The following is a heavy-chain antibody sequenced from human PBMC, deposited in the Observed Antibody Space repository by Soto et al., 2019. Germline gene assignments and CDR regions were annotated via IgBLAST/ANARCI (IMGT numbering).Heavy chain of an antibody. CDR1: GFTFSSYS. V-gene: IGHV3-21*01. D-gene: IGHD3-3*01. Sequence: GGSLRLSCAASGFTFSSYSMNWVRQAPGKGLEWVSSISSSSSYIYYADSVKGRFTISRDNAKNSLYLQMNSLRAEDTAVYYCARPYDFWSGYQGEHYMDVWGKGTTVTVSS. CDR3: ARPYDFWSGYQGEHYMDV. CDR2: ISSSSSYI. J-gene: IGHJ6*03.